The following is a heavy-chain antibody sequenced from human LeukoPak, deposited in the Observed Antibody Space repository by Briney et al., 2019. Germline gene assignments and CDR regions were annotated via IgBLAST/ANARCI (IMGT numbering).Heavy chain of an antibody. CDR3: ANTAGYKVY. CDR1: GDSISGSTYY. J-gene: IGHJ4*02. V-gene: IGHV4-39*01. CDR2: IHYSGST. D-gene: IGHD1-14*01. Sequence: SETLSLTCTVSGDSISGSTYYWCWIRQPPGKGLEWIGSIHYSGSTQYNPSLKSRVSTSVDTSKNQFSLKLTSVSAADTAVYYCANTAGYKVYWGQGTLVTVSS.